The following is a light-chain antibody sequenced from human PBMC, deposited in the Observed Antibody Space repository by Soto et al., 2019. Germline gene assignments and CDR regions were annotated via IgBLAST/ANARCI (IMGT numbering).Light chain of an antibody. CDR2: DNN. Sequence: QSVLTQSPSVSAAPGQKVTISCSGSSSNIGSNYVSWYRQLPGTAPKLLIHDNNKRPSGIPDRFSGSKSGTSATLGITGLQTGDEADYYCGTWESKLSVYVFGTGTKLTVL. CDR1: SSNIGSNY. CDR3: GTWESKLSVYV. J-gene: IGLJ1*01. V-gene: IGLV1-51*01.